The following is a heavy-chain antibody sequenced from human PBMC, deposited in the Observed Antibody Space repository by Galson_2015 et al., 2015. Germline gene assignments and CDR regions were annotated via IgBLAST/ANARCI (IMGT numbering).Heavy chain of an antibody. CDR1: GFSLTTSGVG. D-gene: IGHD6-13*01. Sequence: PALVKPTQTLTLTRTFSGFSLTTSGVGVGWIRQPPGKALEWLALIYWNDDKRYTPSLKSRVTITKDTSKNQVVLTMTNMDPVDTATYYCAHRLQQLTAFDIWGQGTMVTVSS. J-gene: IGHJ3*02. V-gene: IGHV2-5*01. CDR2: IYWNDDK. CDR3: AHRLQQLTAFDI.